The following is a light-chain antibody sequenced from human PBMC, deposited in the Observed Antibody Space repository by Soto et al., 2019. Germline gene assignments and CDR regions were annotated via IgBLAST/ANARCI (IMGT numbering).Light chain of an antibody. Sequence: DIPMTQSPSTLSASAGDRVTITCRASQSISRSLAWYQQKPGRAPKLLIYEVSRLTVGVPSTFSGSGSGTEFTLTISSLQPDDFATYYCLQYNTYPWAFGQGTKVEIK. CDR2: EVS. J-gene: IGKJ1*01. V-gene: IGKV1-5*03. CDR3: LQYNTYPWA. CDR1: QSISRS.